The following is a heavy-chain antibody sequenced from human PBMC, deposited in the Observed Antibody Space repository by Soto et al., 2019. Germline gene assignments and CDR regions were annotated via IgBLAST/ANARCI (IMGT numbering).Heavy chain of an antibody. D-gene: IGHD6-19*01. Sequence: EVQLLDSGGGLVQPGGSLSLSCAASGFPFSSSPMSWVRQAPGKGLEWVSAVGGGGGTTYYADSVRGRFTISRDNSKNTLYRQMNSLRAEDTAIYFCARCTVDTIVTSGWCHYLDPWGQGTLVTVSS. CDR1: GFPFSSSP. J-gene: IGHJ5*02. V-gene: IGHV3-23*01. CDR3: ARCTVDTIVTSGWCHYLDP. CDR2: VGGGGGTT.